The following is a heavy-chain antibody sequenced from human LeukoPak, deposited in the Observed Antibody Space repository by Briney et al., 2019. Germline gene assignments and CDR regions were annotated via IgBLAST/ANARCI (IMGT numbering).Heavy chain of an antibody. D-gene: IGHD3-22*01. CDR1: GGSISSSSYY. V-gene: IGHV4-39*01. Sequence: SETLSLTCTVSGGSISSSSYYWGWIRQPPGKGLEWIGSIYYSGSTYYNPSLKSRVTLSVDTSKNQFSLKLSSVTAADTAVYYCARRFPDYYDSSGYLNWFDPWGQGTLVTVSS. CDR2: IYYSGST. J-gene: IGHJ5*02. CDR3: ARRFPDYYDSSGYLNWFDP.